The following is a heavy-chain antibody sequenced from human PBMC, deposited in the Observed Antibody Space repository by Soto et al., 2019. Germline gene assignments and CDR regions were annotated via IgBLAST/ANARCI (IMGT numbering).Heavy chain of an antibody. Sequence: ASVKLSCKVCGYSNTDLSMHWVRQAPGKGLEWMGGFDPEDGETIYAQKFQGRVTMTEDTSTDTAYMELSSLRSEDTAVYYCATLAATVTSWFDPWGQGTLVTVSS. CDR1: GYSNTDLS. CDR3: ATLAATVTSWFDP. V-gene: IGHV1-24*01. J-gene: IGHJ5*02. CDR2: FDPEDGET. D-gene: IGHD4-4*01.